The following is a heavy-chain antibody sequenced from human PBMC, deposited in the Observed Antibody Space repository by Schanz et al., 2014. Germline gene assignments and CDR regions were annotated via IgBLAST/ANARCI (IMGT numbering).Heavy chain of an antibody. CDR3: ATMRAYCTITTCHTLEPFDV. CDR2: ISPYTGNT. J-gene: IGHJ3*01. Sequence: QVQLEQSGAEVKKPGASVKVSCKTSGYAFSDYGITWVRQAPGQGLQWMGWISPYTGNTNYAQTLQGRITLTTDTATSTAYMELMSLRSGYTALYYCATMRAYCTITTCHTLEPFDVWCHGTIVTVSS. D-gene: IGHD2-2*01. CDR1: GYAFSDYG. V-gene: IGHV1-18*01.